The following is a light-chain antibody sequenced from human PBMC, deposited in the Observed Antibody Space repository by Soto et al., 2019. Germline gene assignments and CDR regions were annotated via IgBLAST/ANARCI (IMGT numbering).Light chain of an antibody. J-gene: IGLJ3*02. CDR3: CAYTARTTLSWV. Sequence: QSALTQPTSVSGSPGQSITISCTGVSSDIGGYNHVSWYQQHPGKVPRLIIYDVDNRPLGVSNRFSGSQSGNMASMTISGLPAEDEADYYCCAYTARTTLSWVFGGGTKLTVL. V-gene: IGLV2-14*03. CDR1: SSDIGGYNH. CDR2: DVD.